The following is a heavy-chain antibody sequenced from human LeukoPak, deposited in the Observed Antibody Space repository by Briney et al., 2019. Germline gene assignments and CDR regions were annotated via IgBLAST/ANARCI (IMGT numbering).Heavy chain of an antibody. CDR2: FDPEDGET. CDR1: GYTLTESS. J-gene: IGHJ5*02. V-gene: IGHV1-24*01. Sequence: ASVKVSCKVSGYTLTESSMHWVRQAPGKGLEWMGGFDPEDGETIYAQKFQGRVTMTEDTSTDTAYMELSSLRSEDTAVYYCATYSSGAYCSSTSCYNWFDPWGQGTLVTVSS. D-gene: IGHD2-2*01. CDR3: ATYSSGAYCSSTSCYNWFDP.